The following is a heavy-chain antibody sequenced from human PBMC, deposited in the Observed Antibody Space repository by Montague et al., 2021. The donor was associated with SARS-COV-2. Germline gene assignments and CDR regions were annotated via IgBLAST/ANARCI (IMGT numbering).Heavy chain of an antibody. Sequence: SETLSLTCAVSGGSISSSNWWRWVRQPPGKRLEWIGEIYHSGSTNNNPSLKGRVTISVDKSKNQLSLKLSSVTAADTAVYYCASRGAVAGKVYFQHWGQGTLVTVSS. J-gene: IGHJ1*01. CDR3: ASRGAVAGKVYFQH. CDR2: IYHSGST. D-gene: IGHD6-19*01. CDR1: GGSISSSNW. V-gene: IGHV4-4*02.